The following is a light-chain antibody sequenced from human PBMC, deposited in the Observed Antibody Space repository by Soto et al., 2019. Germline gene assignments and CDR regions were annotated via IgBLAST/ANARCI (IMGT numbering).Light chain of an antibody. Sequence: SYDLTQPPSVSVAPGQTARITCGGDNIGSRSVHWYQQKPGQAPVLVVYDDRDRPSGIPDRFSGSNSGNTATLTISRVEAGDEADFYCQVWISDHLVFGGGTQLTVL. CDR1: NIGSRS. CDR2: DDR. J-gene: IGLJ3*02. V-gene: IGLV3-21*02. CDR3: QVWISDHLV.